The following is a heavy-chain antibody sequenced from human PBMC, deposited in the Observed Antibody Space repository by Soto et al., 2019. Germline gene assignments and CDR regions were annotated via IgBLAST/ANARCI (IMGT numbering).Heavy chain of an antibody. CDR2: IIPILGTA. D-gene: IGHD5-12*01. J-gene: IGHJ5*02. Sequence: QVQLVQSGAEVKKPGSSVKVSCKASGGTFSSYTISWVRQAPGQGLEWMGRIIPILGTANYAQKFQGRVTITADKSTSTADMELGSLISEDTAVYYCAREGDYSGYDSWFDRWCQGTMVTVSS. CDR3: AREGDYSGYDSWFDR. CDR1: GGTFSSYT. V-gene: IGHV1-69*08.